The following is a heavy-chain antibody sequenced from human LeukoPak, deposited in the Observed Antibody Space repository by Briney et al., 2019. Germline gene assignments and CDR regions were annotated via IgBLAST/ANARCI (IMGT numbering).Heavy chain of an antibody. V-gene: IGHV3-7*01. Sequence: PGGSLRLSCAASGFTFSSNWMSWVRQAPGKGLEWVANIKQDGSEKYYVDSVKGRFTISRDNAKNSLYLQMNSLRAEDTAVYYCARDYYDSSGYRDLYYMDVWGKGTTVTVSS. J-gene: IGHJ6*03. CDR2: IKQDGSEK. CDR3: ARDYYDSSGYRDLYYMDV. D-gene: IGHD3-22*01. CDR1: GFTFSSNW.